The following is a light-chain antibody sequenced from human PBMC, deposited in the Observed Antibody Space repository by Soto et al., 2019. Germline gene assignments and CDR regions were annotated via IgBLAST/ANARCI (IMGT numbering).Light chain of an antibody. J-gene: IGKJ4*01. CDR3: QQRSNWPLT. CDR1: HSVSRY. CDR2: DAS. Sequence: EIVLTQSPATLSLSPGERATLSCRASHSVSRYLAWYQQKPGQAPRLLIYDASNRATGIPARFSGSGSGTDFTLTFSSLEPEDFAVYYCQQRSNWPLTFGGGTKVEIK. V-gene: IGKV3-11*01.